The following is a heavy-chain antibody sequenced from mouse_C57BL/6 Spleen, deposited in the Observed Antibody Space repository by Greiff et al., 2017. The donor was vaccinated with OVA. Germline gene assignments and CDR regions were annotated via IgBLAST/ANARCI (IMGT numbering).Heavy chain of an antibody. CDR2: IRNKANGYTT. D-gene: IGHD2-1*01. CDR3: ARALYYGNYEGYAMDY. J-gene: IGHJ4*01. V-gene: IGHV7-3*01. Sequence: DVKLVESGGGLVQPGGSLSLSCAASGFTFTDYYMSWVRQPPGKALEWLGFIRNKANGYTTEYSASVKGRFTSSRDNSQIILYLQMNALRAEDSATYYSARALYYGNYEGYAMDYWGQGTSVTVSS. CDR1: GFTFTDYY.